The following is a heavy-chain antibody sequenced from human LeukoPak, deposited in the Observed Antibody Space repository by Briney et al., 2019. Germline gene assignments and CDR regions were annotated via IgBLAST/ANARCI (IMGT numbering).Heavy chain of an antibody. CDR1: GYSFTNYW. V-gene: IGHV5-10-1*01. Sequence: GESLKISCKGSGYSFTNYWIGWVRQMPGKGLEWMGRIDLSDSYTSYSPSFQGHVTISADKSISTAYLQWSSLKASDTAMYYCARHPRYCSGTSCYNFDYWGQGTLVTVSS. CDR3: ARHPRYCSGTSCYNFDY. J-gene: IGHJ4*02. CDR2: IDLSDSYT. D-gene: IGHD2-2*02.